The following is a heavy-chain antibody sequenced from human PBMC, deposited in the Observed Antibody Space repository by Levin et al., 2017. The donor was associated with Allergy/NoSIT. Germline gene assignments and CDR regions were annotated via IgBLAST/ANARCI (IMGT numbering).Heavy chain of an antibody. V-gene: IGHV3-13*01. CDR3: VRGYSNGMDV. D-gene: IGHD1-14*01. Sequence: GGSLRLSCAASGFPFSDYDMHWVRQVPGKGLEWVSFIGTAGDTESPGSVKGRFTISRENAKNSLYLQMNNLRAGDTAVYYCVRGYSNGMDVWGQGTTVTVSS. CDR2: IGTAGDT. J-gene: IGHJ6*02. CDR1: GFPFSDYD.